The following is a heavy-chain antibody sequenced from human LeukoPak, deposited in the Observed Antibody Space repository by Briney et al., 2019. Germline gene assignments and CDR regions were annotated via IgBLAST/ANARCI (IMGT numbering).Heavy chain of an antibody. CDR2: ISYDGTNM. J-gene: IGHJ4*02. Sequence: GGSLKLSCAASGFTFSGSDMHWVRQAPGKGLEWVALISYDGTNMYYADSVKGRFTISRDNSWNTLYLQMNSLRAGDTAVYYCARDPTDVDTAMVYWGQGTLVTVSS. D-gene: IGHD5-18*01. CDR1: GFTFSGSD. V-gene: IGHV3-30-3*01. CDR3: ARDPTDVDTAMVY.